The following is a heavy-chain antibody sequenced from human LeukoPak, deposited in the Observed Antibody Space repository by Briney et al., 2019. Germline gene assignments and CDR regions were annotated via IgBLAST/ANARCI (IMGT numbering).Heavy chain of an antibody. V-gene: IGHV3-21*01. CDR3: ARDPFEGSGSYLNWFDP. CDR2: ISSSSSYI. Sequence: GGSLRLSCAASGFTFSSYSMNWVRQATGKGLEWVSSISSSSSYIYYADSVKGRFTISRDNAKNSLYLQMNSLRAEDTAVYYCARDPFEGSGSYLNWFDPWGQGTLVTVSS. CDR1: GFTFSSYS. D-gene: IGHD3-10*01. J-gene: IGHJ5*02.